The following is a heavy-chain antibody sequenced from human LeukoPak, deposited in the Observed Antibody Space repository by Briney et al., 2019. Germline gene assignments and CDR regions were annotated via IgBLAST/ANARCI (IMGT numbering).Heavy chain of an antibody. V-gene: IGHV3-23*01. Sequence: GGSLRLSCAASGFTFSSYGMSWVRQAPGKGLEWVSAISGSGGSTYYADSVKGRFTISRDNSKNTLYLQMNSLRAEDTAIYYCALLLGFCSGGSCSPFDYWGQGTLVTVSS. CDR2: ISGSGGST. D-gene: IGHD2-15*01. CDR3: ALLLGFCSGGSCSPFDY. CDR1: GFTFSSYG. J-gene: IGHJ4*02.